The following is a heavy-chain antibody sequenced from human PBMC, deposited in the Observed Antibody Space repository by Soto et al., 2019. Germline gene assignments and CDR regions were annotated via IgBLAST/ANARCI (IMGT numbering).Heavy chain of an antibody. V-gene: IGHV4-4*02. J-gene: IGHJ6*02. CDR3: ASYYYGSGRLYGMDV. CDR1: GGSISSSNW. D-gene: IGHD3-10*01. CDR2: IYHSGST. Sequence: SETLSLTCAVSGGSISSSNWWSWVRQPPGKGLEWIGEIYHSGSTNYNPSLKSRVTISVDKSKNQFSLKLSSVTAADTAVYYCASYYYGSGRLYGMDVWGQGTTVTVS.